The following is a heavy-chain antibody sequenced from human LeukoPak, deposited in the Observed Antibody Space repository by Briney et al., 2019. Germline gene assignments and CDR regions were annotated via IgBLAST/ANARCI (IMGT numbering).Heavy chain of an antibody. Sequence: GGSLRLSCAASGFTFSSYWMSWVRQAPGKGLEWVANIKQDGSEKYYVDSVKGRFTISRDNAKNSLYLQMNSLRAEDTAVYYCAKDPLRIQPTGYYFDYWGQGTLVTVSS. D-gene: IGHD1-1*01. CDR1: GFTFSSYW. CDR2: IKQDGSEK. V-gene: IGHV3-7*01. CDR3: AKDPLRIQPTGYYFDY. J-gene: IGHJ4*02.